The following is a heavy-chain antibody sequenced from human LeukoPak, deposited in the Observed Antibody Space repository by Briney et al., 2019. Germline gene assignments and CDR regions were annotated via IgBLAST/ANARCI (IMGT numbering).Heavy chain of an antibody. CDR2: IKHDGSEK. D-gene: IGHD6-19*01. V-gene: IGHV3-7*01. Sequence: GGSLRLSCAASGFTFSSHWMRWVRQAPGKGLEWVANIKHDGSEKDYVDSVEGRFTISRDNVKNSLYLQMDSLRAEDTAVYYCARSDSSGWYGEYYYYMDVWGKGTTVTVSS. J-gene: IGHJ6*03. CDR1: GFTFSSHW. CDR3: ARSDSSGWYGEYYYYMDV.